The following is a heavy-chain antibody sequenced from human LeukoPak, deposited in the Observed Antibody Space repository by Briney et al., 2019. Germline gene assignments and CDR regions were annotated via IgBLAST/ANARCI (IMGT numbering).Heavy chain of an antibody. D-gene: IGHD6-19*01. CDR3: ARRRPQSIAVAGAVTGYWYFDL. V-gene: IGHV3-48*04. J-gene: IGHJ2*01. CDR1: GFTFSSYS. CDR2: ISSSSSTI. Sequence: GGSLRLSCAASGFTFSSYSMNWVRQAPGKGLEWVSYISSSSSTIYYADSVKGQFTISRDNAKNSLYLQMNSLRAEDTAVYYCARRRPQSIAVAGAVTGYWYFDLWGRGTLVTVSS.